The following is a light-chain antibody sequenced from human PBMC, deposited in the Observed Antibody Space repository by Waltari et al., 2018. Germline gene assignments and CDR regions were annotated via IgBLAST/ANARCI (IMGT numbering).Light chain of an antibody. V-gene: IGLV1-40*01. CDR2: GNS. CDR3: QSYDSSLSGSDVV. CDR1: SSNIGAGYD. Sequence: QSVLTQPPSVSGAPGQRVTISCTGSSSNIGAGYDVHWSQQLPGTAPKLLSYGNSNRPSGVPDRFSGSKSGTSASLAITGLQAEDEADYYCQSYDSSLSGSDVVFGGGTKLTVL. J-gene: IGLJ2*01.